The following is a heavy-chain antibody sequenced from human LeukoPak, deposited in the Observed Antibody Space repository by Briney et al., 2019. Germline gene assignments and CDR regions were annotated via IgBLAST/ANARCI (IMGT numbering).Heavy chain of an antibody. D-gene: IGHD3-16*01. CDR3: ARGGGLDV. V-gene: IGHV3-7*03. J-gene: IGHJ6*02. Sequence: GGSLRLSCAASGFTFCSYWMNWARQAPGKGLEWVASINHNGNVNYYVDSVKGRFTISRDNAKNSLYLQMSNLRAEDTAVYFCARGGGLDVWGQGATVTVSS. CDR1: GFTFCSYW. CDR2: INHNGNVN.